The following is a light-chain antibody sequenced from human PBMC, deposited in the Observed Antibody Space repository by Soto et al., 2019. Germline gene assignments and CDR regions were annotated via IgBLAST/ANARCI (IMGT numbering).Light chain of an antibody. V-gene: IGKV3-11*01. J-gene: IGKJ3*01. Sequence: EIVLTQSPATLSLSPGERATLSCRASQSVSSYLAWYQQKPGQAPRLLIYDASNRATGIPAGFSGSGSGTDFTLTISSLEPEDFAVYYCQQRSNWASFTFGPGTKVDIK. CDR2: DAS. CDR1: QSVSSY. CDR3: QQRSNWASFT.